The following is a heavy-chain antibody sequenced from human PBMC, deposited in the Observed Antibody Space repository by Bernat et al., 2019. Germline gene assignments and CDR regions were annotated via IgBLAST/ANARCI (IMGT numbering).Heavy chain of an antibody. V-gene: IGHV4-31*03. Sequence: QVQLQESGPGLVKPSQTLSLTCTVSGGSISSGGYSWSWIRQHPVRGLEWIGHIYDGGSTYYNPSLRSRITISVDTSNNKFSLVLSSVTAADTAVYYCASGDSGSKVGSWGQGTLVTVSS. J-gene: IGHJ5*02. CDR2: IYDGGST. D-gene: IGHD3-22*01. CDR3: ASGDSGSKVGS. CDR1: GGSISSGGYS.